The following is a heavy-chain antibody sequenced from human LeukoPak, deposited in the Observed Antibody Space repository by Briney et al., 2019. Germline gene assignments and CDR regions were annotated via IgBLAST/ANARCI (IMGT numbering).Heavy chain of an antibody. CDR2: IFGSGGSA. CDR3: GKTTAGYSSGRYPGWPVDY. J-gene: IGHJ4*02. Sequence: GSLRLSCAASGFTFNNYAMYWVRQAPGKGLGWVSGIFGSGGSAHYADSVKGRFTISRDNSKNTVYLQMDSLRVEDTAVYYCGKTTAGYSSGRYPGWPVDYWGQGTLVTVSS. CDR1: GFTFNNYA. V-gene: IGHV3-23*01. D-gene: IGHD6-19*01.